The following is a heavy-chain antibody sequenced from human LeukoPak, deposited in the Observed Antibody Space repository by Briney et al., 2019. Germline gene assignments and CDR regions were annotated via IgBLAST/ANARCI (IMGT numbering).Heavy chain of an antibody. Sequence: PSETLSLTCTVSGGSISSGSYYWSWIRQPAGKGLEWIGRIYTSGSTNYNPSLKSRVTISVDTSKNQFSLKLSPVTAADTAVYYCARGGYCSSTSCSTYYGMDVWGQGTTVTVSS. V-gene: IGHV4-61*02. J-gene: IGHJ6*02. CDR1: GGSISSGSYY. D-gene: IGHD2-2*01. CDR2: IYTSGST. CDR3: ARGGYCSSTSCSTYYGMDV.